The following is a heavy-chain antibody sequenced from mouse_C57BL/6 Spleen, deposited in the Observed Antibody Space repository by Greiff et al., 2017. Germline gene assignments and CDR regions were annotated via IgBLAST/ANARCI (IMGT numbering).Heavy chain of an antibody. D-gene: IGHD2-1*01. CDR2: IYPRSGNS. Sequence: VQLQQSGAELARPGASVKLSCKASGYTFTSYGISWVKQRTGQGLEWIGEIYPRSGNSYYNEQFKGKATLTADKSSRTAYMELRSLTSEDSAVYFCAREYGNDYFDDWGQGTTLTVSS. J-gene: IGHJ2*01. V-gene: IGHV1-81*01. CDR1: GYTFTSYG. CDR3: AREYGNDYFDD.